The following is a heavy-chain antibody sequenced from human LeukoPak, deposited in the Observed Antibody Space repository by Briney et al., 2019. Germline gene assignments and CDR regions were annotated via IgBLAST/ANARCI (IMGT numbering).Heavy chain of an antibody. CDR3: ARGGGVLRYFDWLFTPFDY. CDR1: GFTFSSYA. D-gene: IGHD3-9*01. V-gene: IGHV3-23*01. Sequence: PGGSLRLSCAASGFTFSSYAMSWVRQAPGKGLEWVSAISGSGGSTYYADSVKGRFTISRDNSKNTLYLQMNSLRAEVTAVYYCARGGGVLRYFDWLFTPFDYWGQGTLVTVSS. J-gene: IGHJ4*02. CDR2: ISGSGGST.